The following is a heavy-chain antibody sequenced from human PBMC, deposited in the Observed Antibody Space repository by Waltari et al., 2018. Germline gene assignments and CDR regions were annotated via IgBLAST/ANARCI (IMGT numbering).Heavy chain of an antibody. D-gene: IGHD6-6*01. J-gene: IGHJ6*02. CDR1: GGTFRSDA. V-gene: IGHV1-69*04. CDR2: IIPILGIT. CDR3: ARWPREYSSSSTGYYYYYGMDV. Sequence: QVQLVQSGAGLKKPGYSVKVSCKASGGTFRSDANSWGRQAHGQGLEWMGRIIPILGITNYAQKFQGRATITADKSTNTAYLELSSLRSEDTAVYYCARWPREYSSSSTGYYYYYGMDVWGQGTTVSVSS.